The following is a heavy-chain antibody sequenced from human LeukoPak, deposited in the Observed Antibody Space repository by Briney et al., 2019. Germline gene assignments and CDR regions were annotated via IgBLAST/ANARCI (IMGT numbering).Heavy chain of an antibody. D-gene: IGHD3-10*01. V-gene: IGHV4-59*01. CDR2: IYYSGSS. CDR1: GVSISNYY. CDR3: ARVFYYYGSGTYYVFDY. Sequence: PSETLSLTCTASGVSISNYYWSWVRQPPGKGLEWIGFIYYSGSSNYNPSLKSRVTISLDTYKNQFSLKLTSVAAADAAVYYCARVFYYYGSGTYYVFDYWGQGNLVTVSS. J-gene: IGHJ4*02.